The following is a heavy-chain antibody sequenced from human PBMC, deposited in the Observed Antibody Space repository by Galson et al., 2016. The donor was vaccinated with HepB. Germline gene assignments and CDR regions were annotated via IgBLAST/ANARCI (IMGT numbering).Heavy chain of an antibody. V-gene: IGHV3-23*01. Sequence: SLRLSCAASEFTFSSYAMAWVRQAPGKGLEWVSGISHSGGTTYYADSVKGRFTVPRDNSKNTLYLQMSSLRAEDTAVYYCAKDLWVRQQLTYYFDYWGQGTLVTVSS. D-gene: IGHD6-13*01. J-gene: IGHJ4*02. CDR3: AKDLWVRQQLTYYFDY. CDR2: ISHSGGTT. CDR1: EFTFSSYA.